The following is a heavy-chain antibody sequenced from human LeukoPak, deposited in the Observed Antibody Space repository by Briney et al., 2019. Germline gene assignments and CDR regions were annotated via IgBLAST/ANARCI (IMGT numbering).Heavy chain of an antibody. D-gene: IGHD6-13*01. V-gene: IGHV3-30*03. Sequence: GRSLRLSCAASGFTFSSYGMHWVRQAPGKGLEWVAVIPYDGSNKYYADAVKGRLTISGDNPKNTLYLQMHSQRAEDTAVYYCARDLGYISSPPGYWGQGTLVTVSS. CDR3: ARDLGYISSPPGY. CDR1: GFTFSSYG. CDR2: IPYDGSNK. J-gene: IGHJ4*02.